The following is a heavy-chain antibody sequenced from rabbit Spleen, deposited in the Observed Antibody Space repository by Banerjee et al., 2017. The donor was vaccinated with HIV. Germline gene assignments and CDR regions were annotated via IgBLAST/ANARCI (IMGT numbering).Heavy chain of an antibody. CDR3: ARDLTDVIGWNFGW. D-gene: IGHD1-1*01. V-gene: IGHV1S45*01. J-gene: IGHJ4*01. CDR2: IAGSSSGFT. CDR1: GFSFSNNYV. Sequence: QEQLVESGGGLVKPGASLTLTCKASGFSFSNNYVMCWVRQAPGKGLEWIACIAGSSSGFTYSATWAKGRFTISKTSSTTVTLQMTSLTVADTATYFCARDLTDVIGWNFGWWGPGTLVTVS.